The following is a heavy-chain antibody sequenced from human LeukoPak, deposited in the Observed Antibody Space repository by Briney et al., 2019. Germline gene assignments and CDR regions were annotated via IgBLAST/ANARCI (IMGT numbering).Heavy chain of an antibody. J-gene: IGHJ5*02. CDR2: IYTSGST. CDR1: GGSISSYY. CDR3: ARSIDYSKSLWFDP. Sequence: SETLSLTCTVSGGSISSYYWSWIRQPPGKGLEWIGYIYTSGSTNYNPSLTSRVTISVDTSKNQFSLKLSSVTAADTAVYYCARSIDYSKSLWFDPWGQGTLVTVSS. V-gene: IGHV4-4*09. D-gene: IGHD4-11*01.